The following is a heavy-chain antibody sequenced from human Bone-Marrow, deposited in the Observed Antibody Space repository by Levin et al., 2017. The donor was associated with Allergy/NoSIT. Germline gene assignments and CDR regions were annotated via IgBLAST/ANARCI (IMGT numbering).Heavy chain of an antibody. Sequence: GESLKISCAASGFTFSSYAMSWVRQAPGKGLEWVSAISGSGGSTYYADSVKGRFTISRDNSKNTLYLQMNSLRAEDTAVYYCAKIDNVLRFLEWVGVFDYWGQGTLVTVSS. V-gene: IGHV3-23*01. CDR1: GFTFSSYA. CDR3: AKIDNVLRFLEWVGVFDY. CDR2: ISGSGGST. D-gene: IGHD3-3*01. J-gene: IGHJ4*02.